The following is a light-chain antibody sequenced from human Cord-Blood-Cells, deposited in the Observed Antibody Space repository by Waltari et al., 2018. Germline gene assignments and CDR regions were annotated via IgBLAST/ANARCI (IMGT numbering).Light chain of an antibody. CDR1: SSDVGSYSL. J-gene: IGLJ3*02. CDR3: CSYAGSSTLV. V-gene: IGLV2-23*01. CDR2: EGS. Sequence: QSALTQPASVSGSPGQSITISCTGTSSDVGSYSLVSWDQQHPGKAPKPMIYEGSKRPSGVSNRFSGSKSGNTASLTISGLQAEDEADYYCCSYAGSSTLVFGGGTKLTVL.